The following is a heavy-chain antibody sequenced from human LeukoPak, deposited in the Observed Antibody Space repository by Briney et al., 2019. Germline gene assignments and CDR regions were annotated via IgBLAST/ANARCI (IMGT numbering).Heavy chain of an antibody. Sequence: SETLSLTCTVSGGSINSYYWSWIRQPLGKGLEWIGYIYHSGSTNYNPSLKSRVTISVDTSKNQLSLKLSSVTAADTAVYYCARSRSSVDYTFDYWGQGTLVTVSS. CDR2: IYHSGST. D-gene: IGHD4-11*01. V-gene: IGHV4-59*08. J-gene: IGHJ4*02. CDR3: ARSRSSVDYTFDY. CDR1: GGSINSYY.